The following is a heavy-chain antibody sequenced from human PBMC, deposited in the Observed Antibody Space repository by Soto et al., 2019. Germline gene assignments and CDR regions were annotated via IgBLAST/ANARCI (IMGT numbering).Heavy chain of an antibody. CDR3: AREDNWLRKAGAAGPFDY. V-gene: IGHV4-31*02. D-gene: IGHD6-13*01. J-gene: IGHJ4*02. Sequence: GNSRDLGYHRSSKKKNPGKGLAWIGYIYYSGSTYYNPSIKSRVPISVDTSKNQSSLKLSSVTAAATAVYYCAREDNWLRKAGAAGPFDYWGPGTLVTVSS. CDR2: IYYSGST. CDR1: GNSRDLGYH.